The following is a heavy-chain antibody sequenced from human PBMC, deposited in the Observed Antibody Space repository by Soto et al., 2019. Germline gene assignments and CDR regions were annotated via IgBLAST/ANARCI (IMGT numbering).Heavy chain of an antibody. CDR3: ALLWFGETYDY. J-gene: IGHJ4*02. CDR1: GFTFSSYS. CDR2: ISGSGGST. Sequence: GGSLRLSCAASGFTFSSYSMNWVRQAPGKGLEWVSAISGSGGSTYYADSVKGRFTISRDNSKNTLYLQMNSLRAEDTAVYYCALLWFGETYDYWGQGTLVTVSS. D-gene: IGHD3-10*01. V-gene: IGHV3-23*01.